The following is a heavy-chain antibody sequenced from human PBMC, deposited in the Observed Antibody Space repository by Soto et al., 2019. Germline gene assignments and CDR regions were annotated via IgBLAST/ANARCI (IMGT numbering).Heavy chain of an antibody. J-gene: IGHJ4*02. CDR1: GGTVSSGSYY. CDR3: ARSHVRSSWYAVYFDY. V-gene: IGHV4-61*01. CDR2: IYYSGST. D-gene: IGHD6-13*01. Sequence: NPSETLSLTCTVSGGTVSSGSYYWSWIRQPPGKGLEWIGYIYYSGSTNYNPSLKSRVTISVDTSKNQFSLKLSSVTAADTAVYYCARSHVRSSWYAVYFDYWGQGTLVTVS.